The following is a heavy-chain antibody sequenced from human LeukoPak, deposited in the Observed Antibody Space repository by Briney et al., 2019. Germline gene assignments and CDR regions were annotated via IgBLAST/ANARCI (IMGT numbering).Heavy chain of an antibody. CDR3: ARDIGGDWYYFDY. V-gene: IGHV1-2*02. CDR1: GYTFTGYY. Sequence: ASVKVSCKASGYTFTGYYMHWVRQAPGQGLEWMGWINPNSGGTNYAQKFQGRVTMTRDTSISTAYMELSRLRSDDTAVYYCARDIGGDWYYFDYWGQGTLVTVSS. J-gene: IGHJ4*02. CDR2: INPNSGGT. D-gene: IGHD3/OR15-3a*01.